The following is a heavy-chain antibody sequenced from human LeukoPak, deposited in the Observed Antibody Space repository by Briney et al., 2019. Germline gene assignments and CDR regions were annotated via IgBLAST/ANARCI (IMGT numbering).Heavy chain of an antibody. CDR3: GRGSFGNWYVDL. Sequence: GGSLRLSCAASGFTFSSHSMTWVRQAPGKGLEWVSSISTSSSYIYYADSVKGRFTISRDNAKKSLYLQMNSLRAEDTAVYYCGRGSFGNWYVDLWGRGTLVTVSS. CDR2: ISTSSSYI. CDR1: GFTFSSHS. D-gene: IGHD3-10*01. J-gene: IGHJ2*01. V-gene: IGHV3-21*01.